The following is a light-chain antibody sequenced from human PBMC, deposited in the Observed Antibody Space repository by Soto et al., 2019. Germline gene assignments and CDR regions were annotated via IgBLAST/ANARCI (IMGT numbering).Light chain of an antibody. Sequence: QSVLTQPPSASGTPGQRVTISCSGSRSNIGSNTVNWYQQFPGTAPKLVIYSNNQRPSGVPDRFSGSKSGTSASLAISGLQSEDEADYYCAAWDDSLNAWVFGGGTKLTVL. CDR2: SNN. CDR3: AAWDDSLNAWV. CDR1: RSNIGSNT. V-gene: IGLV1-44*01. J-gene: IGLJ3*02.